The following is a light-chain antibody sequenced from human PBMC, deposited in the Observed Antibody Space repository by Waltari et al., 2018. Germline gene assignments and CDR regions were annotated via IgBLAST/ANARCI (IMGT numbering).Light chain of an antibody. J-gene: IGLJ3*02. CDR2: DVN. CDR3: NSHSSSDTPSV. Sequence: QSALTQPASVSGSPGQSITISCTGTSSDIGGYNYVSWYQQYPGEAPKVVIYDVNSRPSGVSNRCAGSKYGNTASLTISGLKAEDEADYYCNSHSSSDTPSVFGGGTKLNVL. V-gene: IGLV2-14*01. CDR1: SSDIGGYNY.